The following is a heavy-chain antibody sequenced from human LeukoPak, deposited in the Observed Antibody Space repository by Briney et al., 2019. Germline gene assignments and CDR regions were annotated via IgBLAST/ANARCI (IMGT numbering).Heavy chain of an antibody. D-gene: IGHD2-15*01. CDR3: AREGGYCSGGSCYAGFYYYYYGMDV. J-gene: IGHJ6*02. CDR2: ISSSSSYI. Sequence: GGSLRLSCAASGLTFSSYSMNWVRQAPGKGLEWVSSISSSSSYIYYADSVKGRFTISRDNAKNSLYLQMNSLRAEDTAVYYCAREGGYCSGGSCYAGFYYYYYGMDVWGQGTTVTVSS. V-gene: IGHV3-21*01. CDR1: GLTFSSYS.